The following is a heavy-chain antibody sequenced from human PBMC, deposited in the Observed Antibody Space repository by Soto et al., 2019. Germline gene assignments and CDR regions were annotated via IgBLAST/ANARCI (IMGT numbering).Heavy chain of an antibody. CDR1: GFSFSSFA. CDR2: ISGSAVST. D-gene: IGHD2-8*01. J-gene: IGHJ6*02. Sequence: EVQLLESGGGLIHPGGSLRLSCAASGFSFSSFAMNWVRQAPGKGLEWVSIISGSAVSTFYADSVKGRFTISRDNSKSTMYLKINSLRAEDTAVYYCAKTRGAMIYAISVYGMDVWGQGTTVTVSS. CDR3: AKTRGAMIYAISVYGMDV. V-gene: IGHV3-23*01.